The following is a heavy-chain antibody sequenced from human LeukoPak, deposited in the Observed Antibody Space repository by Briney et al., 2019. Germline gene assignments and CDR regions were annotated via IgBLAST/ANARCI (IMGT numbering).Heavy chain of an antibody. D-gene: IGHD3-10*01. CDR3: ARVLAGSGNYDY. CDR1: GYSISSGYY. CDR2: IYHTGTT. V-gene: IGHV4-38-2*01. Sequence: SETLSLTCAVSGYSISSGYYWGWIRQPPGKGLEWIGSIYHTGTTHYNASLRTRVTISVDTSENQFSLKLTSVTAADTAVYYCARVLAGSGNYDYWGQGTLVTVSS. J-gene: IGHJ4*02.